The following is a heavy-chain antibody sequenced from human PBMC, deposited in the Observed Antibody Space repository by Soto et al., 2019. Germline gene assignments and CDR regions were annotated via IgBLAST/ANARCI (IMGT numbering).Heavy chain of an antibody. CDR2: ISAYNGNT. V-gene: IGHV1-18*04. CDR1: GYTFTSYG. D-gene: IGHD2-2*01. J-gene: IGHJ6*02. Sequence: ASVKVSCKASGYTFTSYGISCVRQAPGQGLEWMGWISAYNGNTNYAQKLQGRVTMTTDTSTSTAYMELRSLRSDDTAVYYCAREEYQLLGDYGMDVWGQGTTVTVSS. CDR3: AREEYQLLGDYGMDV.